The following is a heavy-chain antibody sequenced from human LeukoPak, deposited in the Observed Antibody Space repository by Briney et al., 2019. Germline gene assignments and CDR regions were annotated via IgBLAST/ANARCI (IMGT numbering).Heavy chain of an antibody. D-gene: IGHD5-18*01. V-gene: IGHV4-39*07. CDR3: VRVVRGYSYSHTPRYYYMDV. CDR1: GGSISSSSYY. Sequence: SETLSLTCTVSGGSISSSSYYWGWIRQPPGKGLEWIGSINYSGSTYYNPSLKSRVTISVDTSKNQFSLKLSSVTAADTAVYYCVRVVRGYSYSHTPRYYYMDVWGKGTTVTISS. J-gene: IGHJ6*03. CDR2: INYSGST.